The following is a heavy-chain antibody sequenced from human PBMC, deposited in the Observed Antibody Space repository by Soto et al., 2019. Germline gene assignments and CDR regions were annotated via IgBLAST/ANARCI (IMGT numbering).Heavy chain of an antibody. D-gene: IGHD1-26*01. CDR3: ARERADIYRENIDY. J-gene: IGHJ4*02. Sequence: SETLYLTCTVSGGSISSGDYYWSWIRQPPGKGLEWIGYIYYSGSTYYNPSLKSRVTISVDTSKNQFSLKLSSVTAADTAVYYCARERADIYRENIDYWGQGTLVTVSS. CDR2: IYYSGST. V-gene: IGHV4-30-4*01. CDR1: GGSISSGDYY.